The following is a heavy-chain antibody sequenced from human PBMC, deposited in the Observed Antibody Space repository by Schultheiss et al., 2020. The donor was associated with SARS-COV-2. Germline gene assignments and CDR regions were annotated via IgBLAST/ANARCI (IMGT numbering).Heavy chain of an antibody. CDR3: ARDRSWYRGAFDI. D-gene: IGHD6-13*01. V-gene: IGHV3-30*02. CDR1: GFTFSNYA. J-gene: IGHJ3*02. Sequence: GSLRLSCAASGFTFSNYAMHWVRQAPGKGLEWVALIRYDGSHQSYPNSVKGRFTISRDNSKNTLYLQMNSLRDEDTAVYYCARDRSWYRGAFDIWGQGTMVTVSS. CDR2: IRYDGSHQ.